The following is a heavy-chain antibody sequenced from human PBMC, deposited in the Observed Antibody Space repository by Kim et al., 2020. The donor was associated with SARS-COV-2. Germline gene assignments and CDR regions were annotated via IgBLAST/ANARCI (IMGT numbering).Heavy chain of an antibody. CDR1: GFTFSSYG. Sequence: GGSLRRSCAASGFTFSSYGMHWVRQAPGKGLEWVAVISYDGSNKYYADSVKGRFTISRDNSKNTLYLQMNSLRAEDTAVYYCAKERYSSGWSDRASYYY. V-gene: IGHV3-30*18. J-gene: IGHJ6*01. CDR3: AKERYSSGWSDRASYYY. CDR2: ISYDGSNK. D-gene: IGHD6-19*01.